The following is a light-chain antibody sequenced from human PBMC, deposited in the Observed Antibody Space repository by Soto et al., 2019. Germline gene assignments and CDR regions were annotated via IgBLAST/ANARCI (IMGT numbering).Light chain of an antibody. CDR2: EVS. V-gene: IGLV2-8*01. CDR3: SSYAGSNILVV. J-gene: IGLJ2*01. CDR1: SSDVGGYNY. Sequence: QSALTQPPSASGSPGQSVTISCTGTSSDVGGYNYVSWYQQHPGKAPKLMIYEVSKRPSGVPDRFSGSKSGNTASLTVSGLQAEDGADYYCSSYAGSNILVVFGGGTKLTVL.